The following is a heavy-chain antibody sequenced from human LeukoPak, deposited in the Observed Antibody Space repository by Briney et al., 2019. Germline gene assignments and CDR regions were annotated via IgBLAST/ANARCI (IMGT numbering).Heavy chain of an antibody. J-gene: IGHJ4*02. V-gene: IGHV3-30*03. CDR3: ARDLYYDSSGPTDY. Sequence: QPGGSLRLSCAASGFTFSSYGMHWVRQAPGKGLEWVAVISYDGSNTYYADSVKGRFTISRDNSKNMLYLQMNSLRAEDTAVYYCARDLYYDSSGPTDYWGQGTLVTVSS. CDR1: GFTFSSYG. CDR2: ISYDGSNT. D-gene: IGHD3-22*01.